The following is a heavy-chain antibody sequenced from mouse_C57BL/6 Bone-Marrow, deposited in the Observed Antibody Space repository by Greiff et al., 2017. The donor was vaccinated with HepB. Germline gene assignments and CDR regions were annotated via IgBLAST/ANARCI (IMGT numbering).Heavy chain of an antibody. J-gene: IGHJ4*01. CDR1: GYSITSGYY. CDR2: ISYDGSN. V-gene: IGHV3-6*01. CDR3: ARSLYYGSSYDYAMDY. Sequence: EVQLQQSGPGLVKPSQSLSLTCSVTGYSITSGYYWNWIRQFPGNKLEWMGYISYDGSNNYNPSLKNRISITRDTSKNQFFLKLNSVTTEDTATYYCARSLYYGSSYDYAMDYWGQGTSVTVSS. D-gene: IGHD1-1*01.